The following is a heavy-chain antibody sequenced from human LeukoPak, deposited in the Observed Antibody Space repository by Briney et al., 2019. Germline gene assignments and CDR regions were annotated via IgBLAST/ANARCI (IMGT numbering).Heavy chain of an antibody. CDR1: GYTFTSYD. J-gene: IGHJ1*01. Sequence: GASVKVSCKASGYTFTSYDINWVRQDTGQGLEWMGWMNPNSGNTGYAQKFQGRVTMTRNTSISTAYMELSSLRSEDTAVYYCARSAAAGTKGGYFQHWGQGTLVTVSS. D-gene: IGHD6-13*01. CDR2: MNPNSGNT. CDR3: ARSAAAGTKGGYFQH. V-gene: IGHV1-8*01.